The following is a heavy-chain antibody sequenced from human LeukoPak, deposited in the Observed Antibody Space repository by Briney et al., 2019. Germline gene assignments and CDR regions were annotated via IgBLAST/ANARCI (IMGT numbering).Heavy chain of an antibody. V-gene: IGHV1-2*02. J-gene: IGHJ4*02. CDR2: INPNSGGT. D-gene: IGHD4-11*01. CDR3: AREDYSNYEVNY. CDR1: GYTFTGYY. Sequence: ASVKVSRKASGYTFTGYYMHWVRQAPGQGLEWMGWINPNSGGTNYAQKFQGRVTMTRDTSISTAYMELSRLRSDDTAVYYCAREDYSNYEVNYWGQGTLVTVSS.